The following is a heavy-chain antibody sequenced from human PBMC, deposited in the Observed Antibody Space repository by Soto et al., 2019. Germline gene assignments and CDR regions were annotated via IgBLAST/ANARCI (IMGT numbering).Heavy chain of an antibody. CDR1: GGTFSSYT. Sequence: ASVKVSCKASGGTFSSYTISWVRQAPGQGLEWMGWINAYNGNTNYAEKFQGRVIMTTDTSTSTAYMELKSLRSDDTAVYYCARGPDPTYSDYWGQGTLVTVSS. CDR3: ARGPDPTYSDY. J-gene: IGHJ4*02. CDR2: INAYNGNT. V-gene: IGHV1-18*01.